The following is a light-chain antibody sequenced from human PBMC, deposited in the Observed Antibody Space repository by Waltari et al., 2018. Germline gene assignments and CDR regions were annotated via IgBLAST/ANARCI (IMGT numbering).Light chain of an antibody. V-gene: IGLV2-11*01. Sequence: QSALTQPRSVSGSPGQSVTISFTGTSSDVGGYNYVPWYQQHPGKAPKLMIYDVSKRPSGVPDRFSGSKSGNTASLTISGLQAEDEADYYCCSYAGSYIPYVFGTGTKVTVL. CDR3: CSYAGSYIPYV. CDR1: SSDVGGYNY. CDR2: DVS. J-gene: IGLJ1*01.